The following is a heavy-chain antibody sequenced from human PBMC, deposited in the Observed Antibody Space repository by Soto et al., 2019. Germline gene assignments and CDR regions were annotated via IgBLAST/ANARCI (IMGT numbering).Heavy chain of an antibody. CDR2: IYYSGST. CDR3: ARRYGDGFDI. J-gene: IGHJ3*02. V-gene: IGHV4-59*08. Sequence: QVQLQESGPGLVKPSETLSLTCTVSGGSISSYYWRWIRQPPGKGLEWIGYIYYSGSTNYNPSLKRRVPISVDTSKNQFSLKLSSVTAADTAVYYCARRYGDGFDIWGQGTMVTVSS. CDR1: GGSISSYY. D-gene: IGHD1-20*01.